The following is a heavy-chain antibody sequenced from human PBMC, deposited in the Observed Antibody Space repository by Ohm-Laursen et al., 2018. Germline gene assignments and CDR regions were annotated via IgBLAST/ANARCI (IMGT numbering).Heavy chain of an antibody. V-gene: IGHV3-21*01. Sequence: SLRLSCAASGFTFSSYSMNWVRQAPGKGLEWVSSISSSSSYIYYADSVKGRFAISRDNARNSLYLQMSSLRAEDTAVYYCARLPYGDYDGDWGQGTLVTVSS. CDR3: ARLPYGDYDGD. CDR1: GFTFSSYS. CDR2: ISSSSSYI. D-gene: IGHD4-17*01. J-gene: IGHJ4*02.